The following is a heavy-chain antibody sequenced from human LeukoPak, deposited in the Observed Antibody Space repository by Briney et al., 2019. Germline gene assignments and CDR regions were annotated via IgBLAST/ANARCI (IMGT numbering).Heavy chain of an antibody. CDR3: ARVGRSLDAFDI. V-gene: IGHV4-30-4*08. CDR1: GGSISSGDYY. Sequence: PSETLSLTCTVSGGSISSGDYYWSWIRQPPGKGLEWIGYIYYSGSTYYNPSLKSRVTISVDTSKNQFSLKLSSVTAADTAVYYCARVGRSLDAFDIWGQGTMVTVSS. CDR2: IYYSGST. D-gene: IGHD1-26*01. J-gene: IGHJ3*02.